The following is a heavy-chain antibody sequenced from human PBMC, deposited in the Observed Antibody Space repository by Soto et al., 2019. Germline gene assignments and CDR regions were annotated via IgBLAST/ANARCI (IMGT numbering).Heavy chain of an antibody. J-gene: IGHJ6*02. Sequence: SVNVSCKSSGGTLSNYSLSWGRQAPGQGLECVGGIIPIFGTSNYAQNFQGRVTITADESTSTAYMELSSLRSEDTAVYYCARGVRTGFYGMDVWGQGTTVTVSS. CDR1: GGTLSNYS. CDR3: ARGVRTGFYGMDV. V-gene: IGHV1-69*13. CDR2: IIPIFGTS. D-gene: IGHD3-10*01.